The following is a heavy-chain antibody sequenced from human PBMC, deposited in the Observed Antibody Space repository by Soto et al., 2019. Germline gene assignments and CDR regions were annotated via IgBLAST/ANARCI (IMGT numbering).Heavy chain of an antibody. V-gene: IGHV3-30-3*01. D-gene: IGHD6-13*01. CDR3: ARDPVNSSLGYYGMDV. Sequence: QVQLVESGGGVVQPGRSLRLSCAASGFTFSSYAMHWVRQAPGKGLEWVAVISYDGSNKYYADSVKGRFTISRDNSKNTLYLQMNSLRAEDTAVYYCARDPVNSSLGYYGMDVW. J-gene: IGHJ6*01. CDR1: GFTFSSYA. CDR2: ISYDGSNK.